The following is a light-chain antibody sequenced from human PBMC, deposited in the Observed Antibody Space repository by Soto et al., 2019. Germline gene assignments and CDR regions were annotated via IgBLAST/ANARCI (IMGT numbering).Light chain of an antibody. Sequence: QSALTQPASVSGSPGQSITISCTGTSSDVGGYNYVSWYQQHPGKAPKLMIYDVSNRPSGVSNRFSGSKSGNPASLTISGLQAEDEADYYCSSYTSSSTLAFGTGTKLTVL. CDR3: SSYTSSSTLA. V-gene: IGLV2-14*01. CDR2: DVS. J-gene: IGLJ1*01. CDR1: SSDVGGYNY.